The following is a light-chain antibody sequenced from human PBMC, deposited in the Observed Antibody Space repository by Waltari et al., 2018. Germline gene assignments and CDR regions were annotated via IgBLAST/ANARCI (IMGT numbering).Light chain of an antibody. Sequence: EIVLTQSPGTLSLSPGDGATLPCRASQNLSSSHLAWYLQKPGQAPRLLMNGASRRATGIPDRFSGSVSGTDFTLTISRLEPEDFAVFYCHQFGESPDTFGQGTRLEIK. J-gene: IGKJ5*01. CDR1: QNLSSSH. CDR2: GAS. CDR3: HQFGESPDT. V-gene: IGKV3-20*01.